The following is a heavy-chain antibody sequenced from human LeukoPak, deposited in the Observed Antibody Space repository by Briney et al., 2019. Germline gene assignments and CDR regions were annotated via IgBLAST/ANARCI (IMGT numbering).Heavy chain of an antibody. CDR1: GFTFSIYG. Sequence: GGSLRLSCAASGFTFSIYGMHWVRQAPGKGLEGVAFIRYDGSNTYYADSVKGRFTISRDNSKNTLYLQMNTLRAEDTAVYYCAKAYGDYYPHYFYYMDVWGKGTTVTISS. CDR3: AKAYGDYYPHYFYYMDV. V-gene: IGHV3-30*02. J-gene: IGHJ6*03. CDR2: IRYDGSNT. D-gene: IGHD4-17*01.